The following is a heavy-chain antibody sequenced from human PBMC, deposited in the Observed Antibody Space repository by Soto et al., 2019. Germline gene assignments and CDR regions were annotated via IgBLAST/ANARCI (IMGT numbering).Heavy chain of an antibody. J-gene: IGHJ4*02. D-gene: IGHD4-17*01. CDR3: EKDSPYGSPTFATV. Sequence: GGSLRLSFAASGFTFSNYAMTWVRKAPGKGLEWVSGISGNADSTYYAASVKGRFTISRDKSKNTLYLQMNSLRGEDTAVYYCEKDSPYGSPTFATVWGQGTLVTGLL. CDR2: ISGNADST. CDR1: GFTFSNYA. V-gene: IGHV3-23*01.